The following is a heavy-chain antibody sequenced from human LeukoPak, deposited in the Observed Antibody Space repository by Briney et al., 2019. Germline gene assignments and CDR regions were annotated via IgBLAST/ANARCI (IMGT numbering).Heavy chain of an antibody. V-gene: IGHV3-23*01. CDR3: TKAGLRGDDSHAKLSDY. Sequence: GSSLRLSCAASGFTFSSYAMSWVRQAPGKGLEWFSTISDSGYYTYYADSVKGRFTISRDNSKNTLHLQMNSLRGEDTAVYYCTKAGLRGDDSHAKLSDYWGQGTLVTVSS. CDR2: ISDSGYYT. D-gene: IGHD2-21*01. CDR1: GFTFSSYA. J-gene: IGHJ4*02.